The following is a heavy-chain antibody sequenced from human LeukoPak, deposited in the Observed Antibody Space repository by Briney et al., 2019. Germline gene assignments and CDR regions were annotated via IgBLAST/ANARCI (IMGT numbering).Heavy chain of an antibody. Sequence: GGSLRLSCTASGFTFGDYAMSWVRQAPGKGLEWVGFIRSKAYGGTTEYAASVKGRFTISRDDSKSIAYLQMNSPKTEDTAVYYCTRDKVVVVAATKGDYYYGMDVWGKGTTVTVSS. CDR1: GFTFGDYA. D-gene: IGHD2-15*01. J-gene: IGHJ6*04. V-gene: IGHV3-49*04. CDR2: IRSKAYGGTT. CDR3: TRDKVVVVAATKGDYYYGMDV.